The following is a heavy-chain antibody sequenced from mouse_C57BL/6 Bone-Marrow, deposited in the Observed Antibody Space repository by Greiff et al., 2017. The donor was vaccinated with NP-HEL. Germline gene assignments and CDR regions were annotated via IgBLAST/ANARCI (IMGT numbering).Heavy chain of an antibody. J-gene: IGHJ3*01. CDR1: GYAFSSYW. CDR3: ARLPFYYGSSYGFAY. V-gene: IGHV1-80*01. Sequence: QVQLQQSGAELVKPGASVKISCKASGYAFSSYWMNWVKQRPGKGLEWIGQIYPGDGDTNYNGKFKGKATLTADKSSSTAYMQLSSLTSEDSAVYFCARLPFYYGSSYGFAYWGQGTLVTVSA. D-gene: IGHD1-1*01. CDR2: IYPGDGDT.